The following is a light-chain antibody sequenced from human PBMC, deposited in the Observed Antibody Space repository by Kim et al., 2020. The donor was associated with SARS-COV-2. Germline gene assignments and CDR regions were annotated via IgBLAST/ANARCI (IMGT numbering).Light chain of an antibody. Sequence: SSELTQDPAVSVALGQTVKITCQGDSLRSYYASWYQQRPGQASVVAIYGRNNRPSGIPDRFSGSTSGNTASLIITGAQAEDEADYYCKSRDTSGKVVFGGGTQLTVL. CDR1: SLRSYY. V-gene: IGLV3-19*01. CDR2: GRN. CDR3: KSRDTSGKVV. J-gene: IGLJ2*01.